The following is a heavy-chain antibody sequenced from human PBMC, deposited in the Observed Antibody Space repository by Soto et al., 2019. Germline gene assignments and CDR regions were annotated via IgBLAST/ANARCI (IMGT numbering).Heavy chain of an antibody. V-gene: IGHV3-23*01. CDR1: GISFSKYV. CDR3: AKHPDSSNWYSGIDY. D-gene: IGHD6-13*01. Sequence: GGSLRLSCAASGISFSKYVMSWVRQAPGKGLEWVSTISGTTGTTHYADSVKGRFTISRDNIKNTLYLHMNSLRAEDTAIYFCAKHPDSSNWYSGIDYWGQGILVTVSS. J-gene: IGHJ4*02. CDR2: ISGTTGTT.